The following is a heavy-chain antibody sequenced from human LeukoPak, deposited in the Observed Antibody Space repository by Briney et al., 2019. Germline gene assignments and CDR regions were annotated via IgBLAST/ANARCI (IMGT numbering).Heavy chain of an antibody. CDR1: GYNFTSCD. Sequence: GASVKVSCKASGYNFTSCDINWVRQATGQGLEWMGWMNPNSGNTGYGQSFQGRITMTRDISIGTAYMELSNLTSEDTAIYYCTRGSSGRRDNWGQGTLVTVSA. CDR2: MNPNSGNT. D-gene: IGHD6-19*01. J-gene: IGHJ4*02. CDR3: TRGSSGRRDN. V-gene: IGHV1-8*01.